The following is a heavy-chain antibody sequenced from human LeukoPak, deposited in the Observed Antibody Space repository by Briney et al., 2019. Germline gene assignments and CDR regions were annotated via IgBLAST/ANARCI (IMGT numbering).Heavy chain of an antibody. CDR3: ARQRIVGAYFDY. CDR1: GGTFSSYA. D-gene: IGHD1-26*01. J-gene: IGHJ4*02. Sequence: ASVKVSCKASGGTFSSYAISWVRQAPGQGLEWMGGIIPIFGTANYAQKFQGRVTITTDESTSTAYMELSSLRSEDTAVYYCARQRIVGAYFDYWGQETLVTVSS. V-gene: IGHV1-69*05. CDR2: IIPIFGTA.